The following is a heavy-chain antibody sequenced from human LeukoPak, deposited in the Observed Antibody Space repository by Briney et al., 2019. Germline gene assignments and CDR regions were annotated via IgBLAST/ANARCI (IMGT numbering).Heavy chain of an antibody. D-gene: IGHD3-22*01. Sequence: PGGSLRLSCAASGFTFSSYGMHWVRQAPGKGLEWVAVIWYDGSNKYYADSVKGRFTISRDNSKNTLYLQMNSLRAEDTAVYYCARDDSSGSGMVYWGQGTLVTVS. CDR2: IWYDGSNK. J-gene: IGHJ4*02. CDR3: ARDDSSGSGMVY. CDR1: GFTFSSYG. V-gene: IGHV3-33*01.